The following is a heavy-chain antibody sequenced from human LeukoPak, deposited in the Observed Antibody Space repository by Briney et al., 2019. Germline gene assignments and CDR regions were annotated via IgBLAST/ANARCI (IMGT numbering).Heavy chain of an antibody. CDR3: ARRQGYCSSTSCRNWFDP. J-gene: IGHJ5*02. D-gene: IGHD2-2*01. V-gene: IGHV4-34*01. CDR1: GGSFSGYY. Sequence: SETLSLTCAVYGGSFSGYYWSWIRQPPGKGLEWIGEINHSGSTNYNPSLKSRVTISVDTSKNQFSLKLSSVTAADTAVYYCARRQGYCSSTSCRNWFDPWGQGTLVNVSS. CDR2: INHSGST.